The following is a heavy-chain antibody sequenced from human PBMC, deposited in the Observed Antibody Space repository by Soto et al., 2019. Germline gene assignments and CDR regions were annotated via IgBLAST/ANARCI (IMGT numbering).Heavy chain of an antibody. Sequence: SVKVSCKASGGTFSSYAISWVRQAPGQGLEWMGGIIPIFGTANYAQKFQGRVTITADESTSTAYMELSSLRSEDTAVYYCARALTPFDWLLYDWGQGTLVTVSS. V-gene: IGHV1-69*13. CDR2: IIPIFGTA. J-gene: IGHJ4*02. CDR3: ARALTPFDWLLYD. D-gene: IGHD3-9*01. CDR1: GGTFSSYA.